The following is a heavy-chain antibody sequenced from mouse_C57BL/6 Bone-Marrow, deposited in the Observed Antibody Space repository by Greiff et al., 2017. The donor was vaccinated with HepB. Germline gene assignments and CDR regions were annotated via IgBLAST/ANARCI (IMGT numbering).Heavy chain of an antibody. J-gene: IGHJ1*03. Sequence: VQLQESGAELVRPGPSVKVSCKASGYAFTNYLIEWVKQRPGQGLEWIGVINPGSGGTNYNEKFKGKATLTADKSSSTAYMQLSSLTSEDSAVYFCARSGYYYGSSYWYFDVWGTGTTVTVSS. V-gene: IGHV1-54*01. CDR3: ARSGYYYGSSYWYFDV. CDR2: INPGSGGT. D-gene: IGHD1-1*01. CDR1: GYAFTNYL.